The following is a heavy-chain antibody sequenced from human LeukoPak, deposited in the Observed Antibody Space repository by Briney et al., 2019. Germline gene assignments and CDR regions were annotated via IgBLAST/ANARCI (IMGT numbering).Heavy chain of an antibody. V-gene: IGHV4-59*01. D-gene: IGHD6-19*01. CDR3: ARDNVAGDAWYFDL. J-gene: IGHJ2*01. CDR1: GDSISTYY. CDR2: IYYRVTS. Sequence: PSETLSLTCTVSGDSISTYYWSWIRQPPGKGLEWIGYIYYRVTSDYNPSLKSRVTMSVDMSTRQISLKLSSVTAADTAVYYCARDNVAGDAWYFDLWGRGTLVTVSS.